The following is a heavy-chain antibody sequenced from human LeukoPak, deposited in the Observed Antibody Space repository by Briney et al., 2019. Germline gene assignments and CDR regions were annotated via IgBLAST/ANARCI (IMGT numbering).Heavy chain of an antibody. V-gene: IGHV4-59*01. CDR1: DGSISSYY. Sequence: SETLSLTCTGSDGSISSYYWSWIRQPPGKGLEWIGYIYYSGSTNYNPSLKSRVTISVDTSKNQFSLKLSSVTAADTAVYYCARGLHTRLDYWGQGTLVTVSS. J-gene: IGHJ4*02. CDR2: IYYSGST. CDR3: ARGLHTRLDY. D-gene: IGHD3-3*01.